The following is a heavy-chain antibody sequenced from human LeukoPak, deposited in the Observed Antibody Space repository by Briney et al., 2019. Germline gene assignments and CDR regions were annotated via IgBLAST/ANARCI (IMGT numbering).Heavy chain of an antibody. Sequence: SETLSLTCTVSGGSISSSSYYWGWIRQPPGKGLEWIGSIYYTGSIYYNPSLKSRVTISVDTSKNQFSLKLSFVTAADTAVYYCARSYYGSANWFDPWGQGTLVTVSS. CDR1: GGSISSSSYY. J-gene: IGHJ5*02. CDR2: IYYTGSI. V-gene: IGHV4-39*07. CDR3: ARSYYGSANWFDP. D-gene: IGHD3-10*01.